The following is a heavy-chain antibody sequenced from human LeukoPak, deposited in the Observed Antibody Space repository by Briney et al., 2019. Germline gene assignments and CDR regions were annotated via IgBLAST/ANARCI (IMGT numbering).Heavy chain of an antibody. D-gene: IGHD2-8*02. CDR3: ARHDEECPGEYCFLLSFDY. J-gene: IGHJ4*01. V-gene: IGHV4-59*08. Sequence: YPSETLSLTCTVSGGSINNFYWSWIRQSPGKGLEWIGYVHSSGCTDYNPSLRSRVSMSADTSKSQLSLRLTSVTAADTAVYFCARHDEECPGEYCFLLSFDYWGPGSLVTVSS. CDR1: GGSINNFY. CDR2: VHSSGCT.